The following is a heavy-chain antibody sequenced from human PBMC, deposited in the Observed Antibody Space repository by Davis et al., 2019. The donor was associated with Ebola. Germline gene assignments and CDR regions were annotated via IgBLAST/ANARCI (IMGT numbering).Heavy chain of an antibody. D-gene: IGHD6-19*01. CDR3: ARDFIAVAGTAGADYYYYYGMDV. CDR1: GYTFTSYG. CDR2: ISSYNGNT. J-gene: IGHJ6*02. Sequence: ASVKVSCKASGYTFTSYGISWVRQAPGQGLEWMGWISSYNGNTNYAQKLQGRVTMTTDTSTSTAYMELRSLRSDDTAVYYCARDFIAVAGTAGADYYYYYGMDVWGQGTTVTVSS. V-gene: IGHV1-18*01.